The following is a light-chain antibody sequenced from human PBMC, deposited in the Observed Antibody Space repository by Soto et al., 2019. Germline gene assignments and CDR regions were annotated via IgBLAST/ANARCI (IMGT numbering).Light chain of an antibody. J-gene: IGKJ2*01. CDR3: QQYNSYRMYT. V-gene: IGKV1-5*01. CDR2: DAS. CDR1: QSISSW. Sequence: DIQMTQSPSTLSASVGDRVTITCRASQSISSWLAWYQQKPGKAPKLLIYDASSLESGAPSRFSGSGSGTEFTLTISSLQPDDFATYYCQQYNSYRMYTFGQGTKV.